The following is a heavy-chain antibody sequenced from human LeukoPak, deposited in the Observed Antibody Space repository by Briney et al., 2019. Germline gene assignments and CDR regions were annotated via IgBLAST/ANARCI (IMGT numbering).Heavy chain of an antibody. D-gene: IGHD3-16*01. CDR2: IIPISGTA. Sequence: PSVKLSCKASGGTFTSYAISWVRQAPGQGLEWRGGIIPISGTANYAQKFQGRVTITADKSTRTAYMELSSLRSEATAVYYCARDNDSRDPPHFDYWGQGTLVTVSS. J-gene: IGHJ4*02. CDR1: GGTFTSYA. V-gene: IGHV1-69*06. CDR3: ARDNDSRDPPHFDY.